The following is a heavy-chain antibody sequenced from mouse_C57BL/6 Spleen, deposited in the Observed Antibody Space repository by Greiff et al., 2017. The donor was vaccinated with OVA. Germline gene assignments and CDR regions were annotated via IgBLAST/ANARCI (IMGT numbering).Heavy chain of an antibody. V-gene: IGHV5-4*01. J-gene: IGHJ2*01. CDR2: ISDGGSYT. Sequence: EVNVVESGGGLVKPGGSLKLSCAASGFTFSSYAMSWVRQTPEKRLEWVATISDGGSYTYYPDNVKGRFTISRDNAKNNLYLQMSHLKSEDTAMYYCARELRGNFDYWGQGTTLTVSS. CDR3: ARELRGNFDY. CDR1: GFTFSSYA. D-gene: IGHD1-1*01.